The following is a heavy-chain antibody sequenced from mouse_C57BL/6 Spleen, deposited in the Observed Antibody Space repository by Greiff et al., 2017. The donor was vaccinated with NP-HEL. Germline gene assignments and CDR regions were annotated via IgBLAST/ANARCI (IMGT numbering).Heavy chain of an antibody. Sequence: VQLKQSGPVLVKPGASVKMSCKASGYTFTDYYMNWVKQSHGKSLEWIGVVNPYNDNTSYNQKFKGKATLTVDKSSSTAYMEFNSLTSEDSAVYYCARRYFDVWGTGTTVTVSS. CDR3: ARRYFDV. J-gene: IGHJ1*03. CDR2: VNPYNDNT. CDR1: GYTFTDYY. V-gene: IGHV1-19*01.